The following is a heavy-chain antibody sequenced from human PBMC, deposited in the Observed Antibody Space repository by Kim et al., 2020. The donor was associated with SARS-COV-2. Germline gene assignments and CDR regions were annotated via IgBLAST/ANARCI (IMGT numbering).Heavy chain of an antibody. CDR1: GGTFSSYA. V-gene: IGHV1-69*04. CDR3: ARDGSSWPHQDYYYYGMDV. Sequence: SVKVSCKASGGTFSSYAISWVRQAPGQGLEWMGRIIPILGIANYAQKFQGRVTITADKSTSTAYMELSSLRSEDTAVYYCARDGSSWPHQDYYYYGMDVWGQGTTVTVSS. CDR2: IIPILGIA. J-gene: IGHJ6*02. D-gene: IGHD6-13*01.